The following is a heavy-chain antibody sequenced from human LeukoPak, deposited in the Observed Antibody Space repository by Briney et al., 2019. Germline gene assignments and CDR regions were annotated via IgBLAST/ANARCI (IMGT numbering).Heavy chain of an antibody. CDR2: INSGGNTI. V-gene: IGHV3-48*04. J-gene: IGHJ1*01. D-gene: IGHD6-19*01. Sequence: GGSLRLSCTASGFSFSSYSMNWVRQAPGKGLEWVSYINSGGNTIHYAGSVKGRFTISRDNARNSLYLQMNSLRVVDTAFYYCARENRDSNGWSWGQGTLVTVSS. CDR1: GFSFSSYS. CDR3: ARENRDSNGWS.